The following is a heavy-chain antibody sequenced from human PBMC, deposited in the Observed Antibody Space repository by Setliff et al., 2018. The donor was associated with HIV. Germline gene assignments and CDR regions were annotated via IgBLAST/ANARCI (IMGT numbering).Heavy chain of an antibody. CDR1: GYTFADYW. CDR2: IAPSDADV. Sequence: GESLKISCQGSGYTFADYWIGWVRQMPGKGLEWMGVIAPSDADVRYSPSFQGQVTMSVDKSNSTAYLQWSSLRASDTAIYYCARHGGEDNANPKGPFDSWGQGTQVTVSS. D-gene: IGHD3-16*01. V-gene: IGHV5-51*01. CDR3: ARHGGEDNANPKGPFDS. J-gene: IGHJ4*02.